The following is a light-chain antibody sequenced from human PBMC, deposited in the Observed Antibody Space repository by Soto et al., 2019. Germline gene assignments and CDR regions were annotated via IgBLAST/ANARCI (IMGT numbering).Light chain of an antibody. CDR3: QYYGSSPKT. J-gene: IGKJ1*01. Sequence: EIVLTQSPGTLSLSPGERATLSCRASQSVSSSYLAWYQQKPGQAPRLLIYGASSRATGIPDRFSGSGSGTDFTLTISRLEPEDFAVYYCQYYGSSPKTFGQGTKVEIK. CDR1: QSVSSSY. V-gene: IGKV3-20*01. CDR2: GAS.